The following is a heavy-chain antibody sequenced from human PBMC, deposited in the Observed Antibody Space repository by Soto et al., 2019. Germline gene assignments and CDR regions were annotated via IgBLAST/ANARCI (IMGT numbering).Heavy chain of an antibody. J-gene: IGHJ5*02. CDR3: ARLVRNCFNGVCYEWFDP. Sequence: ASVKVSCKASGYTFSSHGISWVRQAPGQGLEWMGWISEYKGNTKYAQKLQGRVTMTTDTSTSTAYMELRSLRSDDTAVYYCARLVRNCFNGVCYEWFDPWGQGTLVTVS. V-gene: IGHV1-18*04. D-gene: IGHD2-8*01. CDR2: ISEYKGNT. CDR1: GYTFSSHG.